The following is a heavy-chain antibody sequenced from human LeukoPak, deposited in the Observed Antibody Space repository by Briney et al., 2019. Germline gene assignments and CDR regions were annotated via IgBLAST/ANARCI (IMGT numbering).Heavy chain of an antibody. V-gene: IGHV4-59*08. CDR2: INYIRTT. Sequence: SETLSLTCTVSGGSISSYYWDWIRQPPGKGLEWIGYINYIRTTDYNPSLKSRVTISLDTSKNRFSLKLSSVTAADTAMYYCARSYSSSDHYYYYGMDVWGQGTTVTVSS. D-gene: IGHD6-13*01. CDR3: ARSYSSSDHYYYYGMDV. CDR1: GGSISSYY. J-gene: IGHJ6*02.